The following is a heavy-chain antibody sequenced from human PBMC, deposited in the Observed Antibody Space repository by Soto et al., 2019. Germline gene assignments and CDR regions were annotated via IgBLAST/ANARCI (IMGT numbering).Heavy chain of an antibody. V-gene: IGHV1-2*04. CDR3: ARSSSRGELSLYYFDY. J-gene: IGHJ4*02. D-gene: IGHD3-16*02. CDR1: GYTFTGYY. CDR2: INPNSGGT. Sequence: ASVKVSCKASGYTFTGYYMHWVRQAPGQWLEWMGWINPNSGGTNYAQKFQGWVTMTRDTSISTAYMELSRLRSDDTAVYYCARSSSRGELSLYYFDYWGQGTLVTVSS.